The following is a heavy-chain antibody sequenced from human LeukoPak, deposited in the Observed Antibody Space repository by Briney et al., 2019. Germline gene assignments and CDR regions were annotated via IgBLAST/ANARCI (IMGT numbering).Heavy chain of an antibody. Sequence: ASVTVSCTASGYTFTSYDINWVRQAPGQGLEWMGWMNPNSGNTGYAQKFQGRVTMTRNTSISTAYMELSSLRSEDTAVYYCARDSTTGTERRRFDYWGQGTLVTVSS. D-gene: IGHD1-1*01. V-gene: IGHV1-8*01. J-gene: IGHJ4*02. CDR1: GYTFTSYD. CDR2: MNPNSGNT. CDR3: ARDSTTGTERRRFDY.